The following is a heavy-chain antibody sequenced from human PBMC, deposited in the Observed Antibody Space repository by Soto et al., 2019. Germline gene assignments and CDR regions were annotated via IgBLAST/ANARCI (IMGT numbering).Heavy chain of an antibody. CDR2: MNPNSGNT. V-gene: IGHV1-8*01. Sequence: QVQLMQSGAEVKTPGASLKVSCRDAGYTFTSYEIHWVRQATGQGLEWMGWMNPNSGNTDYAQKFQGRVMMTMDTSISTAYMELSGLRSDDTAVYYCAISYCGGACQEAFDVWGEGTMVTVSS. D-gene: IGHD2-21*02. CDR3: AISYCGGACQEAFDV. J-gene: IGHJ3*01. CDR1: GYTFTSYE.